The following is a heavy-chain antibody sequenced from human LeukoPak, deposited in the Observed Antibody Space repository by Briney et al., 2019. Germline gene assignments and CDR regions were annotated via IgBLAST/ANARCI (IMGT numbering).Heavy chain of an antibody. Sequence: ASLKVFCKASGYTFTSYDINWVRQAPGQGLEWMAWMNPNSGNTGYAQKFKGRFTITRNTSTRTAYMELSSLRSEDTAVYYCARAIGSSSYYSYYGMDVWGQGTTVTVSS. J-gene: IGHJ6*02. CDR3: ARAIGSSSYYSYYGMDV. CDR1: GYTFTSYD. V-gene: IGHV1-8*01. CDR2: MNPNSGNT. D-gene: IGHD6-6*01.